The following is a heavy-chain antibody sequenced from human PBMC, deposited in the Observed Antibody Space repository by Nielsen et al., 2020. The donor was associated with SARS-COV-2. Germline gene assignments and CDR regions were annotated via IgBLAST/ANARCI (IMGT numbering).Heavy chain of an antibody. D-gene: IGHD2-2*01. Sequence: GESLKISCKGSGYSFTSYWISWVRQMPGKGLEWMRRIDPSDSYTNYSPSFQGHVTISADKSISTAYLQWSSLKASDTAMYYCARACSSTSCYPYYYYGMDVWGQGTTVTVSS. CDR2: IDPSDSYT. V-gene: IGHV5-10-1*01. J-gene: IGHJ6*02. CDR3: ARACSSTSCYPYYYYGMDV. CDR1: GYSFTSYW.